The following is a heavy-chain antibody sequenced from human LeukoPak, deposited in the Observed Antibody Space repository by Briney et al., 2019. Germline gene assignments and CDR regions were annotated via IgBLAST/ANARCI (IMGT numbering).Heavy chain of an antibody. CDR1: GFTFSSYA. CDR3: AKASLGYYDSSGYPYYFDY. D-gene: IGHD3-22*01. V-gene: IGHV3-23*01. J-gene: IGHJ4*02. CDR2: ISGSGGST. Sequence: PGGSLRPSRAASGFTFSSYAMSWVRQAPGKGLEWVSAISGSGGSTYYADSVKGRFTISRDNSKNTLYLQMNSLRAEDTAVYDCAKASLGYYDSSGYPYYFDYWGQGTLVTVSS.